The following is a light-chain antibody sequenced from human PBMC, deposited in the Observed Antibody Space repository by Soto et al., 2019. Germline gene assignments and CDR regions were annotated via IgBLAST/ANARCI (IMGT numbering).Light chain of an antibody. CDR3: GSWDTSLSLCYV. V-gene: IGLV1-51*01. Sequence: QAVVTQPPSVSAAPGQNVTISCSGTSSNIGNNFVSWYQHLPGTAPKILIYDNVKRPSGIPDRFSGFKSGASATLGITGLQTEDEADYYCGSWDTSLSLCYVFGTGTKLTVL. CDR1: SSNIGNNF. J-gene: IGLJ1*01. CDR2: DNV.